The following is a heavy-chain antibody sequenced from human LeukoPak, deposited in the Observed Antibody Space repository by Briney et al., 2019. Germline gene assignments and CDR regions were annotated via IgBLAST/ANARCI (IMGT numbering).Heavy chain of an antibody. CDR1: GGPISSYY. V-gene: IGHV4-4*07. CDR2: IYTSGST. Sequence: SETLSLTCTVSGGPISSYYWSWIRQPAGKGLEWIGRIYTSGSTNYNPSLKSRVTISVDKSKNQFSLKLSSVTAADTAVYYCARDLSGITGTTGYFDYWGQGTLVTVSS. CDR3: ARDLSGITGTTGYFDY. J-gene: IGHJ4*02. D-gene: IGHD1-7*01.